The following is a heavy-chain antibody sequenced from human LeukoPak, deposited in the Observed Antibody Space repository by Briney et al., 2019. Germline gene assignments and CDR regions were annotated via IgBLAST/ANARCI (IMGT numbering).Heavy chain of an antibody. Sequence: ASVKVSCRASGYTFTSYGISWVRQAPGQGLEWMGWISAYNGNTNYAQKVQGRVTMTTDTSTITAYMELRSLRSDDTAVYYCARGSERYGFYYYGMDVWGQGTTVTVSS. CDR3: ARGSERYGFYYYGMDV. D-gene: IGHD3-9*01. V-gene: IGHV1-18*01. CDR2: ISAYNGNT. CDR1: GYTFTSYG. J-gene: IGHJ6*02.